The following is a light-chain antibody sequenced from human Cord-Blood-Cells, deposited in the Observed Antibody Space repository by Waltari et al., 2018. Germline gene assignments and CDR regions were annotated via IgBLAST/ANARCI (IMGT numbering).Light chain of an antibody. CDR1: QSISSW. Sequence: DIQMTQSPSTLSASVGDRVTITCRASQSISSWLAWYQQKPGKAPKLLIYKASSLESGVPARFSGSGSGTEFTLTISSLQPDDFAPYYGQQYNSYSFGPGTKVDIK. CDR2: KAS. V-gene: IGKV1-5*03. CDR3: QQYNSYS. J-gene: IGKJ3*01.